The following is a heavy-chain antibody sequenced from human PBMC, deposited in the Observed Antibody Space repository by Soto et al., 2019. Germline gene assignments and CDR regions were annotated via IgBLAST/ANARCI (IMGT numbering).Heavy chain of an antibody. J-gene: IGHJ6*02. CDR3: AREGVATGKQYYYYGMDV. Sequence: PGGSLRLSCAASGFTFSSYSMNWVRQAPGKGLEWVSSISSSSSYIYYADSVKGRFTISRDNAKNSLYLQMNSLRAEDTAVYYCAREGVATGKQYYYYGMDVWGQGTTVTVSS. D-gene: IGHD2-21*02. CDR1: GFTFSSYS. V-gene: IGHV3-21*01. CDR2: ISSSSSYI.